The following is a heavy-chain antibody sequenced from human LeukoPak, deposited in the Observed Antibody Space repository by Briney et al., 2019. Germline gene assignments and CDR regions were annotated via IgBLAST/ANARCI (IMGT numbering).Heavy chain of an antibody. J-gene: IGHJ4*02. Sequence: PGGSLRLSCAASGFTFSRYSMNWVGQAPGKGLEWVSSISSSSSYIYYADSVKGRFTISRDNAKNSLYLQMNSLRAEDTAVYYCARYINDFWSGPGDYFDYWGQGTLVTVSS. D-gene: IGHD3-3*01. CDR1: GFTFSRYS. V-gene: IGHV3-21*01. CDR3: ARYINDFWSGPGDYFDY. CDR2: ISSSSSYI.